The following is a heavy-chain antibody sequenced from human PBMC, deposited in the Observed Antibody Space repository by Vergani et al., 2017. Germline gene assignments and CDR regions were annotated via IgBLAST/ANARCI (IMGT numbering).Heavy chain of an antibody. CDR1: GFTFNQYG. D-gene: IGHD2-21*01. CDR2: TWYDGNNT. J-gene: IGHJ5*02. CDR3: ARNLLLLLNRFYP. V-gene: IGHV3-33*01. Sequence: QVQLVESGGGVVQPGRSLRLSCAASGFTFNQYGMHWVRQAQGKGLEWVAVTWYDGNNTHYADSVKGRFTISRDNSKSTLYLQMNSLRDEDTGVYYCARNLLLLLNRFYPWGQGTLVA.